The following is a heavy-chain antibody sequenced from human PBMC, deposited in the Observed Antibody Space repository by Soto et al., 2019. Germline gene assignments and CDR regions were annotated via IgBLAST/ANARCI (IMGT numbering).Heavy chain of an antibody. J-gene: IGHJ5*02. CDR2: IYYSGST. Sequence: TLSLTCTVSGGSISSGGYYWSWIRQHPGKGLEWIGYIYYSGSTYYNPSLKSRVTISVDTSKNQFSLKLSSVTAADTAVYYCARDGSGVGWFDPWGQGTLVTVSS. CDR3: ARDGSGVGWFDP. V-gene: IGHV4-31*03. D-gene: IGHD3-10*01. CDR1: GGSISSGGYY.